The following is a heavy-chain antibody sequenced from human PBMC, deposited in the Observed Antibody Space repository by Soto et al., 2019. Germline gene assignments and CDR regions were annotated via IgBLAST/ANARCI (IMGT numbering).Heavy chain of an antibody. CDR1: GCSLITNGVC. V-gene: IGHV2-5*01. D-gene: IGHD6-19*01. Sequence: ASFPTLGNPTQTLTLTCTLSGCSLITNGVCVGCILQPPGKALEWLALIYWNDDKRYSPSLKSRLTITKDTSKNQVVLTMTNMDPVDTATYYCAHRTDSSGQFEYWGQGTLVTVSS. J-gene: IGHJ4*02. CDR3: AHRTDSSGQFEY. CDR2: IYWNDDK.